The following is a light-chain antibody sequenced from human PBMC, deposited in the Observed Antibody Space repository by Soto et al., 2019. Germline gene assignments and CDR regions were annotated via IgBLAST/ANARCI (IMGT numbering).Light chain of an antibody. V-gene: IGKV3-15*01. CDR1: QSITRN. CDR2: GAS. CDR3: QQYNNWPLT. Sequence: EIVMTQSPATLSVSPGERATLSCRASQSITRNLAWYQQSPGQAPRLLIYGASTRATGIPARFSGSGSGTEFTLTISSLQSEDFAVYYCQQYNNWPLTFGQGTRLEIK. J-gene: IGKJ5*01.